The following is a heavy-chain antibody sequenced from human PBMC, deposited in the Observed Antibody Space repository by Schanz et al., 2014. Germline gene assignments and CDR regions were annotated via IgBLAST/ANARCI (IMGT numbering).Heavy chain of an antibody. D-gene: IGHD6-13*01. Sequence: QVQLVQSGAEVKKPGASVKVSCKASGYTFTSYDINWVRQATGQGLEWMGIINPSGGSTSYAQKFQGRVTMTRDTSTSTVYMELSSLRSEDTAVYYCARDGEAAAGCDSWGQGTLVTVSS. V-gene: IGHV1-46*03. J-gene: IGHJ4*02. CDR1: GYTFTSYD. CDR2: INPSGGST. CDR3: ARDGEAAAGCDS.